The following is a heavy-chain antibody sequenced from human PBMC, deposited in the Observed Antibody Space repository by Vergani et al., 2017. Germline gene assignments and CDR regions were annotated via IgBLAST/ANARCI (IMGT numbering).Heavy chain of an antibody. CDR1: GYTFTSYS. V-gene: IGHV7-4-1*02. Sequence: HVQLVQSGSQLKKPGASVKVSCKASGYTFTSYSVNWVRQSPGQGLEWMGWINTNTGNPTYVQGFTGRFVFSLDTSGSTAYLQISSLKAEDSAVYYCARVLGLLWFGEYGMDGGGQETTVTVS. D-gene: IGHD3-10*01. CDR3: ARVLGLLWFGEYGMDG. CDR2: INTNTGNP. J-gene: IGHJ6*01.